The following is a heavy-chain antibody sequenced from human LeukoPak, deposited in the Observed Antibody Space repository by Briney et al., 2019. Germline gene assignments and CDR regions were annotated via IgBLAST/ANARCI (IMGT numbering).Heavy chain of an antibody. CDR1: GGTFSGYF. CDR2: IYTSGST. J-gene: IGHJ5*02. D-gene: IGHD3-22*01. V-gene: IGHV4-59*10. Sequence: PSETLSLTCAVYGGTFSGYFWTWIRQPPGKGLEWIGRIYTSGSTNYNPSLKSRVTISVDTSKNQFSLKLSSVTAADTAVYYCARDRPAYYYDSSGYPWGQGTLVTVSS. CDR3: ARDRPAYYYDSSGYP.